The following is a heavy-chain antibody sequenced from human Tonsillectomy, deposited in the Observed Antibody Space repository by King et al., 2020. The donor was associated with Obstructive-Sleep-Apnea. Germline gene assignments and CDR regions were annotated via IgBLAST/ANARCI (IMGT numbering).Heavy chain of an antibody. V-gene: IGHV1-8*01. CDR2: MNPTSGNT. CDR3: AREYYDILTGSYSFDY. Sequence: QLVQSGAEEKKPGASVKVSCKASGYTFTSYEINWVRQATGQGLEWMGWMNPTSGNTGYAQRFQGRVTMTGNTSISTAYMELSSLRSEDTAAYFCAREYYDILTGSYSFDYWGHGTLVTVSS. J-gene: IGHJ4*01. CDR1: GYTFTSYE. D-gene: IGHD3-9*01.